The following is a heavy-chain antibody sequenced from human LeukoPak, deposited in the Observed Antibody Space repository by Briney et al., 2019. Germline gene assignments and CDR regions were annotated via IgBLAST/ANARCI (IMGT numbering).Heavy chain of an antibody. V-gene: IGHV1-46*01. Sequence: ASVKVSCKASGYSFSNYLVHWVRQAPGQGLEWVGIMAPRDDGAAYAQKFQGRVTMTRDTSTSTLYMDLSSLRPEDTAVYYCAREVRTGIGATDYWGQGTLVTVSS. CDR1: GYSFSNYL. J-gene: IGHJ4*02. CDR2: MAPRDDGA. D-gene: IGHD1-14*01. CDR3: AREVRTGIGATDY.